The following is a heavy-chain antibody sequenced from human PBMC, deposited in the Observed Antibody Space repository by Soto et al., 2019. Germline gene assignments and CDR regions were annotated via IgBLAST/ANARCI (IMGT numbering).Heavy chain of an antibody. J-gene: IGHJ4*02. D-gene: IGHD6-19*01. CDR3: AGGSSGWSSIDF. Sequence: QVQLQESGPGPVKPSETLSLTCTVSGGSINNYHWSWIRQTPGKGLEWIGYIHHSGITKYNPSLKSRVNISVDTSKNQFSLKMSSVTAADTAVYYCAGGSSGWSSIDFWGQGTLVTVSS. V-gene: IGHV4-59*01. CDR2: IHHSGIT. CDR1: GGSINNYH.